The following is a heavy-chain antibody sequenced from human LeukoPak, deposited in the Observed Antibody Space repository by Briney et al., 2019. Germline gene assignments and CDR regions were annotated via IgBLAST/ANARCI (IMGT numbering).Heavy chain of an antibody. D-gene: IGHD5-18*01. CDR2: IYYSGST. CDR1: GGSISSGDYY. V-gene: IGHV4-30-4*08. J-gene: IGHJ3*02. Sequence: PSETLSLTCTVSGGSISSGDYYWSWIRWPPGKGLEWIGYIYYSGSTYYNPSLKSRVTISVDTSKNQFSLKLSSVTAADTAVYYCARGRDPEGTAMVTDGAFDIWGQGTMVTVSS. CDR3: ARGRDPEGTAMVTDGAFDI.